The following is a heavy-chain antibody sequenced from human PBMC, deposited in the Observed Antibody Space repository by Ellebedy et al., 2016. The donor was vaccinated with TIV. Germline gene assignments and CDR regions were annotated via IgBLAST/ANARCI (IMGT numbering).Heavy chain of an antibody. V-gene: IGHV3-21*01. CDR1: GFSFSSYS. CDR3: ARVKTVHSLTFYYYYMDV. Sequence: GESLKISXTAPGFSFSSYSMNWVRQAPGEGLEWVSSITSSGTNIYYADSVKGRFSISRDNARNSLFLQMNSLRAEDTAVYYCARVKTVHSLTFYYYYMDVWGKGTTVTVSS. CDR2: ITSSGTNI. D-gene: IGHD4-17*01. J-gene: IGHJ6*03.